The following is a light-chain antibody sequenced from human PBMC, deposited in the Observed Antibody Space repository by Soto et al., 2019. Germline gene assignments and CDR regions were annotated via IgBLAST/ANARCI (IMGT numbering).Light chain of an antibody. CDR1: QSVSSN. V-gene: IGKV3-15*01. J-gene: IGKJ5*01. Sequence: EIVVTQSPATLSVSPGERATLSCRASQSVSSNLAWYQQKPGQAPRLLIYGASTRATGIPARFSGSGSGTEFTLTISSLQSEDFAVYYCQQYNNWPLFVQGTRLEIK. CDR2: GAS. CDR3: QQYNNWPL.